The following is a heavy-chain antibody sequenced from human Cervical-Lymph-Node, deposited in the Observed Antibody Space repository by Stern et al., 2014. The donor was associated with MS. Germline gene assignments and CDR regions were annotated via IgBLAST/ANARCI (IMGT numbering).Heavy chain of an antibody. CDR1: GYTFTSHY. V-gene: IGHV1-46*01. J-gene: IGHJ4*02. Sequence: QVQLVESGPEVKKPGASVRVSCKASGYTFTSHYMHWVRQAPGQGLEWMGLINPSTGSSIYAQRFQGRVAMTRDTSSTTVYLELSSLTSEETALYYCASHPPDYWGQGTLVTVSS. CDR2: INPSTGSS. CDR3: ASHPPDY.